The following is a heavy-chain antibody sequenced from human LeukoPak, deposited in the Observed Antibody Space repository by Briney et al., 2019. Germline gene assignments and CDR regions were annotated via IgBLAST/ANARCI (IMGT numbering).Heavy chain of an antibody. Sequence: GGSLRLSCVAPGFTFSNYWMHWVRQVPGKGLVWVSRIDGGGSSTSYADSVKGRFFISRDNTLYLQMNSLRVEDTAVYYCARGPGSSGGAYVGDYWGHGTLVTVSS. CDR2: IDGGGSST. CDR3: ARGPGSSGGAYVGDY. V-gene: IGHV3-74*01. J-gene: IGHJ4*01. CDR1: GFTFSNYW. D-gene: IGHD3-22*01.